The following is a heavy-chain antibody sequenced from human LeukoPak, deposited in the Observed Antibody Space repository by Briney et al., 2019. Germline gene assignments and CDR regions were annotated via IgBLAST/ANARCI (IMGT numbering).Heavy chain of an antibody. CDR1: GFTFSSYA. CDR3: AREGTTVGVFDY. J-gene: IGHJ4*02. V-gene: IGHV3-53*01. D-gene: IGHD4-23*01. CDR2: IYSGGST. Sequence: GGSLRLSCAASGFTFSSYAMHWVRQAPGKGLEWVSVIYSGGSTYYADSVKGRFTISRDNSKNTLYLQMNSLRAEDTAVYYCAREGTTVGVFDYWGQGTLVTVSS.